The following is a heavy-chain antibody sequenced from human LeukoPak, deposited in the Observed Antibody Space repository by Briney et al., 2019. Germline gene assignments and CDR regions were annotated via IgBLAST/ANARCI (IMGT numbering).Heavy chain of an antibody. CDR1: GGSISSYY. CDR3: AREPHSGSYQSYWYFDL. Sequence: SETLSLTCTVSGGSISSYYWSWIRQPPGKGLEWIGYIYYSGSINYNPSLKSRVTISVDTFKNQFSLKLSSVTAADTAVYYCAREPHSGSYQSYWYFDLWGRGTLVTVSS. J-gene: IGHJ2*01. V-gene: IGHV4-59*01. CDR2: IYYSGSI. D-gene: IGHD1-26*01.